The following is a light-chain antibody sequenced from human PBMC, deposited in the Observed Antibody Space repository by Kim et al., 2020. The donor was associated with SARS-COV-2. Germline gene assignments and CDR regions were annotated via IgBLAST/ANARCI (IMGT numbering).Light chain of an antibody. CDR2: GTS. J-gene: IGKJ2*01. V-gene: IGKV3-20*01. Sequence: EMVLTQSPDTLSLSPGERAALSCRASQSVSSRYLAWYQQRPGQAPRLLIYGTSTRATGIPDRFSGSGSGTDFTLTISRLEPEDFAVYYCQKYGGTPPYTFGQGTKLEI. CDR3: QKYGGTPPYT. CDR1: QSVSSRY.